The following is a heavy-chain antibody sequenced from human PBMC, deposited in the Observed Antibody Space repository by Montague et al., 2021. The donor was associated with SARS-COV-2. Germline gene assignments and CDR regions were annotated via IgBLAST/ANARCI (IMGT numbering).Heavy chain of an antibody. V-gene: IGHV4-4*02. J-gene: IGHJ5*02. D-gene: IGHD3-10*01. CDR1: GASISSNNW. CDR3: ARLGVVPSPRTFDP. Sequence: ETLSLTCEVSGASISSNNWWIWVRQSPGKGLEWIGETYHSGSTNYNPSLRSRVTISVDKSKNQFSLKVNSVSAADTAVYYCARLGVVPSPRTFDPWGQGTLVTVSS. CDR2: TYHSGST.